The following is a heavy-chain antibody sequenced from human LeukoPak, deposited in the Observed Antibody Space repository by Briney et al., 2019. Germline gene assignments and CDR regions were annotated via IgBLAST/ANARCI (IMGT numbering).Heavy chain of an antibody. CDR1: GFTFSNYW. V-gene: IGHV3-7*01. CDR3: ARVSYYPFGS. CDR2: IKQDESER. D-gene: IGHD1-26*01. J-gene: IGHJ4*02. Sequence: QAGGSLRLSCAASGFTFSNYWMSWVRQAPGKGLEWVANIKQDESERYYVDSVKGRFTISRDNAKNSLYLQMNSLRAEDTALYYCARVSYYPFGSWGQGTLVTVSS.